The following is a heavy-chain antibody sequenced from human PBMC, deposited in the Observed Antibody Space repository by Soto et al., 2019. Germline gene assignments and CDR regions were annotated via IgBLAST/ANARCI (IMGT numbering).Heavy chain of an antibody. Sequence: GGSLRLSCAASGFTFSSYAMSWVRQAPGKGLEWVSAISGSGGSTYYADSVKGRFTISRDNSKNTLYLQMNSLRAEDTAVYYCAKDRGDYVWAHLFFDYWGQGTLVTVSS. V-gene: IGHV3-23*01. CDR1: GFTFSSYA. CDR2: ISGSGGST. CDR3: AKDRGDYVWAHLFFDY. D-gene: IGHD3-16*01. J-gene: IGHJ4*02.